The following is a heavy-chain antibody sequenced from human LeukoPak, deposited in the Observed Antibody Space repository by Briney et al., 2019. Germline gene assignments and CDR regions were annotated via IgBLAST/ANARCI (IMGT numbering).Heavy chain of an antibody. Sequence: SETLSLTCTVSGGSISSYYWSWIRQPPGKGLEWIGYIYYSGSTNYNPSLKSRVTISVGTSKNQFSLKLSSVTAADTAVYYCARDGGSGYYGSGSYYNWDTYYYYGMDVWGQGTTVTVSS. CDR3: ARDGGSGYYGSGSYYNWDTYYYYGMDV. D-gene: IGHD3-10*01. V-gene: IGHV4-59*01. CDR1: GGSISSYY. CDR2: IYYSGST. J-gene: IGHJ6*02.